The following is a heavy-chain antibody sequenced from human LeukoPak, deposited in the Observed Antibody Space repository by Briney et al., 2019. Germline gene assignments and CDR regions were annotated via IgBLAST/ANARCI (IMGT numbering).Heavy chain of an antibody. D-gene: IGHD3-3*01. CDR1: GFTFSRHG. CDR2: IWYDGSNK. Sequence: GGSLRLSCAPSGFTFSRHGMHWVRQAPGKGLEWVAVIWYDGSNKYYADSVKGRFTISRDNSKNTLYLQMNSLRAEDTAVYYCARAHYTYYDFGSGAFDIWGQGTMVTVSS. CDR3: ARAHYTYYDFGSGAFDI. V-gene: IGHV3-33*08. J-gene: IGHJ3*02.